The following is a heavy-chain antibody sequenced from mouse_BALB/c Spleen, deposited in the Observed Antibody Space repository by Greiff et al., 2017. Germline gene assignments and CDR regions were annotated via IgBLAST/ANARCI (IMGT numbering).Heavy chain of an antibody. J-gene: IGHJ3*01. CDR2: IDPETGGT. CDR1: GYTFTDYE. D-gene: IGHD1-1*01. CDR3: TPYYYGSSSWFAY. Sequence: QVQLQQSGAELVRPGASVTLSCKASGYTFTDYEMHWVKQTPVHGLEWIGAIDPETGGTAYNQKFKGKATLTADKSSSTAYMELRSLTSEDSAVYYCTPYYYGSSSWFAYWGQGTLVTVSA. V-gene: IGHV1-15*01.